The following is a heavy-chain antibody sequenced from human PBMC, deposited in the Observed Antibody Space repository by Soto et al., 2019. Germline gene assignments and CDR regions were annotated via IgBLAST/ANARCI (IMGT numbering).Heavy chain of an antibody. CDR3: ARRGSGSYYDY. J-gene: IGHJ4*02. CDR1: GFTFSSYA. Sequence: EVQLLESGGGLVQPGGSLRLSCAASGFTFSSYAMRWVRQAPVKGLEWVSAISGSGDSTYYADSVKGRFTISRDNSKNTLYLQMNSLRAEDTAVYYCARRGSGSYYDYWGQGTLVIVSS. D-gene: IGHD1-26*01. CDR2: ISGSGDST. V-gene: IGHV3-23*01.